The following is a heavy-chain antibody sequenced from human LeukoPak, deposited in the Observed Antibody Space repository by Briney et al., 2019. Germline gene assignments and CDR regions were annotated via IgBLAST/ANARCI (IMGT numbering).Heavy chain of an antibody. CDR2: ISSSGSTI. V-gene: IGHV3-11*01. Sequence: GGSLRLSCAASGFTFSDYYMSWIRQAPGKGLGWVSYISSSGSTIYYADSVKGRFTISRDNAKNSLYLQMNSLRAEDTAVYYCARDSYDSLFVSSWYLMDVWGQGTTVTVSS. D-gene: IGHD6-13*01. CDR1: GFTFSDYY. J-gene: IGHJ6*02. CDR3: ARDSYDSLFVSSWYLMDV.